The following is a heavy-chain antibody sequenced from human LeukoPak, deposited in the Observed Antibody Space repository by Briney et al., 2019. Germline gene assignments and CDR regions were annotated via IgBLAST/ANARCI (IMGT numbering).Heavy chain of an antibody. V-gene: IGHV3-23*01. CDR2: ISLSGGST. CDR1: GFTFSNYA. J-gene: IGHJ5*02. CDR3: ARTVATAGTEGWHDP. Sequence: PGGSLRLSCPASGFTFSNYAMSWVRQAPGKGLEWVSSISLSGGSTYYADSVKGRFTISRDNSKNTLYLQMNSLQVEDTAVYYCARTVATAGTEGWHDPWGQGTLVTVSS. D-gene: IGHD6-13*01.